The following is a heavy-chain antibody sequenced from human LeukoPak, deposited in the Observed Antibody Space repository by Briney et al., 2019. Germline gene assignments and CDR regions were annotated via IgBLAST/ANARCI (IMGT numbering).Heavy chain of an antibody. V-gene: IGHV3-30-3*01. J-gene: IGHJ4*02. Sequence: GGSLKLSCAASGFTFSSYAMHWVRQAPGKGLEWVAVISYDGSNKYYADSVKGRFTISRDNSKNTLYLQMNSLRAEDTAVYYCARDPVATITSVLDYWGQGTLVTVSS. CDR1: GFTFSSYA. CDR3: ARDPVATITSVLDY. CDR2: ISYDGSNK. D-gene: IGHD5-24*01.